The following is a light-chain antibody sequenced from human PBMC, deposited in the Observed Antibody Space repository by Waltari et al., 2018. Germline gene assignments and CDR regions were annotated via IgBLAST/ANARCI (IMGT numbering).Light chain of an antibody. CDR3: HQYNKWPLYT. J-gene: IGKJ2*01. V-gene: IGKV3-15*01. CDR1: ESIARN. CDR2: DAS. Sequence: EIDMTQSPATLSLSPGERATLPCRASESIARNLAWYQQKAGQPPRLLIYDASTRAMGVPVRFTGSGSGTEFTLTISSLQSEDFAVYHCHQYNKWPLYTFGQGTRLEIK.